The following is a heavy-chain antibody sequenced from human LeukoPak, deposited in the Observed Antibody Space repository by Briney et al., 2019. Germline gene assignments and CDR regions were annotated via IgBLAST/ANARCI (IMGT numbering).Heavy chain of an antibody. CDR1: GFTFSSYS. CDR2: ISSSSSTI. CDR3: ARDSFRYFALFSHMDV. Sequence: GGSLRLSCAASGFTFSSYSMNWVRQAPGKGLEWVSYISSSSSTIYYADSVKGRFTISRENANNSLYLQMNSLRAADTAVYYCARDSFRYFALFSHMDVWGKGTTATVSS. V-gene: IGHV3-48*04. J-gene: IGHJ6*03. D-gene: IGHD3-9*01.